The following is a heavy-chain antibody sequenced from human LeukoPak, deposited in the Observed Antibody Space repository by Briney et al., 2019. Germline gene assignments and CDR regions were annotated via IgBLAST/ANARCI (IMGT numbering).Heavy chain of an antibody. V-gene: IGHV1-2*02. J-gene: IGHJ4*02. Sequence: ASVKVSCKASGYTFTGYYMHWVRQPPGQGLEWVGCINPNSGGTNYAQKFQDRVTITRDTPIHTAYMELRRQISEDDAVFYCERGRNFFDYWGQGTLVTVSS. CDR1: GYTFTGYY. CDR3: ERGRNFFDY. CDR2: INPNSGGT.